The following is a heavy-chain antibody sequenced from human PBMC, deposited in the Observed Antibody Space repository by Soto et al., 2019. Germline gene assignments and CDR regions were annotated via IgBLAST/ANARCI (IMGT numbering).Heavy chain of an antibody. Sequence: PSETLSLTCTVSGGSITTSNYYWVWIRQPPGKGLQWITMIYSTGSTNYNPSLKSRVTISVDTPKNQFSLKLSSVTAADTAVYYCAKNWNWGSLVHWGQGTLVTVSS. CDR2: IYSTGST. D-gene: IGHD7-27*01. J-gene: IGHJ4*02. V-gene: IGHV4-39*01. CDR1: GGSITTSNYY. CDR3: AKNWNWGSLVH.